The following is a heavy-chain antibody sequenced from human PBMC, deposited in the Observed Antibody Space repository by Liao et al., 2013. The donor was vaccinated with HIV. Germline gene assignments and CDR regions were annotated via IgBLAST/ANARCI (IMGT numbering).Heavy chain of an antibody. D-gene: IGHD7-27*01. CDR3: ARSEVTGDSDWFDP. V-gene: IGHV4-4*07. Sequence: QVQLQESGPGLVKPSETLSLTCTVSGGSISSYYWSWIRQPAGKGLEWIGRIYSSGSANYNPSLKSRVTISVDTSKNQFSLKLSSVTAADTAVYYCARSEVTGDSDWFDPWGQGTLVTVSS. CDR1: GGSISSYY. CDR2: IYSSGSA. J-gene: IGHJ5*02.